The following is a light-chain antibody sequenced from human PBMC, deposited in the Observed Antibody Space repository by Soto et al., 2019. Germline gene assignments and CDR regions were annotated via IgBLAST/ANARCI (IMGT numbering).Light chain of an antibody. J-gene: IGLJ1*01. CDR2: EVS. CDR1: SSDVGGYNY. V-gene: IGLV2-8*01. Sequence: SVLPQPPSESGPFGQSVTISCTGTSSDVGGYNYVSWYQQHPGKAPKLMIYEVSERPSGVPDRFSGSKSGNTASLTVSGLQADDEADYYCSSYSGTNYHYVFGTGTKVTVL. CDR3: SSYSGTNYHYV.